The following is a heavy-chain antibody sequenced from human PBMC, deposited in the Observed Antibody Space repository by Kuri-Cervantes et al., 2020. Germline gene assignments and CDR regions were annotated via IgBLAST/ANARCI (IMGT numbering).Heavy chain of an antibody. D-gene: IGHD3-22*01. J-gene: IGHJ4*02. Sequence: GESLKISCAASRFTFNSYAMSWVRQAPGKGLEWVSGISGSGGSTYYADSVKGRFTISRDNSKNTLYLQMNSLRAEDTAVYYCARVVGSSGYSHPFDYWGQGTLVTVSS. CDR2: ISGSGGST. V-gene: IGHV3-23*01. CDR1: RFTFNSYA. CDR3: ARVVGSSGYSHPFDY.